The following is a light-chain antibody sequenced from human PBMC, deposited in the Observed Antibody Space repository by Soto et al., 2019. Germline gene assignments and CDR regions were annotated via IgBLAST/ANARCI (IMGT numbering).Light chain of an antibody. J-gene: IGKJ4*01. V-gene: IGKV1-5*03. CDR2: KAS. CDR3: QQYHSYSLT. CDR1: QSIGSW. Sequence: DIQMTQSPSTLSASVGDRVTITCRASQSIGSWLAWYQQKPGKAPKLLIYKASSLEGRVPSRFSGSGSGTDFTLTISSLQPDDFATYYCQQYHSYSLTFGGGTKVDIK.